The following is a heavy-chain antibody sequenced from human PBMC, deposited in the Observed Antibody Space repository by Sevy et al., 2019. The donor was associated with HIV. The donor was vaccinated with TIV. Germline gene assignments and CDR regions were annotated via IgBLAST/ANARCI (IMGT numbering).Heavy chain of an antibody. CDR2: IYYSGST. CDR1: GGSISSYY. Sequence: SETLSLTCTVSGGSISSYYWSWIRQPPGKGLEWIGYIYYSGSTNYNPSLKSRVTISVDTSKNQFSLKLSSVTAADTAVYYCAREGPLGYCTGGVCYADAFDIWGQWTMVTVSS. J-gene: IGHJ3*02. V-gene: IGHV4-59*01. D-gene: IGHD2-8*02. CDR3: AREGPLGYCTGGVCYADAFDI.